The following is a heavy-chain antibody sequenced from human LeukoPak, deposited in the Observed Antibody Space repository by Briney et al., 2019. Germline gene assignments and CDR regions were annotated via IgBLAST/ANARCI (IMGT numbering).Heavy chain of an antibody. CDR1: GGSFSGYS. D-gene: IGHD6-19*01. V-gene: IGHV4-59*10. CDR3: ARGWYSGGWTGFDT. J-gene: IGHJ4*02. Sequence: SETLSLTCAVYGGSFSGYSWTWIRRSAGKGLEWIGRFYTSGSTNSNPSLKSRVTISADTSKNQFSLNLRSVTVADTAVYYCARGWYSGGWTGFDTWGQGTLVTVSS. CDR2: FYTSGST.